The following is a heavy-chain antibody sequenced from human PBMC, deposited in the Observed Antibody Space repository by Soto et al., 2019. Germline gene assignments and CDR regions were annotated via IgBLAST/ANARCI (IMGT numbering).Heavy chain of an antibody. CDR1: GGSISSSSYY. J-gene: IGHJ4*02. CDR3: ASLLDILTGYVDY. CDR2: IYYSGST. D-gene: IGHD3-9*01. Sequence: QLQLQESGPGLVKPSETLSLTCTVSGGSISSSSYYWGWIRQPPGKGLEWIGSIYYSGSTYYNPSLKSRVTISVDTSKNQFSLKLSSVTAADTAVYYCASLLDILTGYVDYWGQGTLVTVSS. V-gene: IGHV4-39*01.